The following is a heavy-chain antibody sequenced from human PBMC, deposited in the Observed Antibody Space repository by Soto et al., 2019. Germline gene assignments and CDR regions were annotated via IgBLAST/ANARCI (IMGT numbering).Heavy chain of an antibody. V-gene: IGHV3-23*01. CDR3: AKQWDLPDGGFDY. J-gene: IGHJ4*02. Sequence: GGSLRLSCTASGFTFSSYAMSWVRQAPGKGLEWVSGISGSAGSTYYADSAKGRFTISRDNSKNTLYLQMNSLRADDTAIYYCAKQWDLPDGGFDYWGQGTLVTVSS. CDR1: GFTFSSYA. CDR2: ISGSAGST. D-gene: IGHD1-26*01.